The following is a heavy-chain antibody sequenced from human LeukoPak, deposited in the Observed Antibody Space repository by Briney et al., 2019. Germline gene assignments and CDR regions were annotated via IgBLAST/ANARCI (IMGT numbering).Heavy chain of an antibody. CDR1: GFTFGNYA. D-gene: IGHD3-3*01. CDR3: VKGPFNSGYYFFEP. Sequence: GGSLRLSCVASGFTFGNYAIHWVRQAPGKGLEWVSSISSNSGNIAYAYSVKGRFTIYRDNAKNSLFMQMNSLRVEDTDFYYCVKGPFNSGYYFFEPWGQGTLVTVSS. V-gene: IGHV3-9*01. J-gene: IGHJ4*02. CDR2: ISSNSGNI.